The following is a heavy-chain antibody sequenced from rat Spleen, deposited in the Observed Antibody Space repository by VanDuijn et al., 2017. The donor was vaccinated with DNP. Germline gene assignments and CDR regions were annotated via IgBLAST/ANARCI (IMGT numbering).Heavy chain of an antibody. CDR1: GFTFSDYN. D-gene: IGHD1-2*01. CDR2: ISYDGSST. CDR3: ARGTTIAASFAY. Sequence: EVQLVESGGGLVQPGRSLKLSCAASGFTFSDYNMAWVRQAPKKGLEWVATISYDGSSTYYRDSVKGRFTISRDNAKSTLYLQMDSLRSEDTATYYCARGTTIAASFAYWGQGTLVTVSS. J-gene: IGHJ3*01. V-gene: IGHV5-7*01.